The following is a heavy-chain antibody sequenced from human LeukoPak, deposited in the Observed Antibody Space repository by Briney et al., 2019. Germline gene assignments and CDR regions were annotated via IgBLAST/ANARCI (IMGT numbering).Heavy chain of an antibody. V-gene: IGHV5-51*01. Sequence: GESLKISCKGSGYSFTSYWIGWVRQMPGKGLEWMGIIYPGDSDTRYSPSSQGQVTISADKSISTAYLQWSSLKASDTAMYYCARQSEYCSGGSCYNWFDPWGQGTLVTVSS. CDR1: GYSFTSYW. CDR3: ARQSEYCSGGSCYNWFDP. J-gene: IGHJ5*02. CDR2: IYPGDSDT. D-gene: IGHD2-15*01.